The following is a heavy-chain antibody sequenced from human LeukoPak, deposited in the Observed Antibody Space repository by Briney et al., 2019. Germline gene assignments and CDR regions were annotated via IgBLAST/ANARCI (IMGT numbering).Heavy chain of an antibody. Sequence: SVKVSCKASGYTFTGYYMHWVRQAPGQGLEWMGWIFPKFGTSNYAQRFQGRVTITADESTNTAYMEMRSLRSDDTAVYYCARGSSGSHTLDFWGQGSLVTVSS. D-gene: IGHD1-26*01. CDR3: ARGSSGSHTLDF. J-gene: IGHJ4*02. CDR1: GYTFTGYY. CDR2: IFPKFGTS. V-gene: IGHV1-69*13.